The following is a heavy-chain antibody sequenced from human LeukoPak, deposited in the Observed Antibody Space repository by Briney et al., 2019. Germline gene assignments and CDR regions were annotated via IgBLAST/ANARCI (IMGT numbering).Heavy chain of an antibody. J-gene: IGHJ4*02. CDR2: IHPNSGVT. CDR3: ARDNDWGADF. CDR1: GYTFTNYY. Sequence: ASMRVSCKASGYTFTNYYMHWVRQAPGQGLGWMGWIHPNSGVTNYAQRFQGRVTMARDTSISTVYMDLYGLTSDDTATYYCARDNDWGADFWGQGTLVTVSS. D-gene: IGHD3-9*01. V-gene: IGHV1-2*02.